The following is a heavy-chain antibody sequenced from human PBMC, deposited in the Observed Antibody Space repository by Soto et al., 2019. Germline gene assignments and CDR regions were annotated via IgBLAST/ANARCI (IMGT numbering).Heavy chain of an antibody. CDR1: GGSFSGYY. CDR2: INHSGST. D-gene: IGHD3-9*01. J-gene: IGHJ4*02. Sequence: SETLSLTCAVYGGSFSGYYWSWIRQPPGKGLEWIGEINHSGSTNYNPSLKSRVTISVDTSKNQFSLKLSSVTAADTAVYYCARAIYDILTGYSSNFDYWGQGTLVTVSS. V-gene: IGHV4-34*01. CDR3: ARAIYDILTGYSSNFDY.